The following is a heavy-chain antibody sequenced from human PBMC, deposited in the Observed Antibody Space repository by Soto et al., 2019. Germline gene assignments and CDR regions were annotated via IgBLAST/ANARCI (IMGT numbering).Heavy chain of an antibody. CDR2: ISGSGGST. Sequence: PGGTLRLSCAASGFTFSSYAMSWVRQAPGKGLEWVSAISGSGGSTYYADSAKGRFTISRDDSKNTLYLQMNSLRAEDTAVYYCAKVIRVRTPFDAFDIWGQGTMVTVSS. J-gene: IGHJ3*02. V-gene: IGHV3-23*01. D-gene: IGHD3-10*01. CDR3: AKVIRVRTPFDAFDI. CDR1: GFTFSSYA.